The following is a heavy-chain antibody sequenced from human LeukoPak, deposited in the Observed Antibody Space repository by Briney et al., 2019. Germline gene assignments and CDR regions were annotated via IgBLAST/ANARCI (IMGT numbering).Heavy chain of an antibody. Sequence: GGSLRLSCAVSGFTFTTYNMNWVRQAPGKGLEWVSSISSRSSYMYYAESVKGRFTISRDNAKNSLYLQMDSLRAEDTAVYYCTRVPAVYGGALGDAFDIWGQGTMVTVSS. D-gene: IGHD4-23*01. CDR3: TRVPAVYGGALGDAFDI. J-gene: IGHJ3*02. CDR1: GFTFTTYN. CDR2: ISSRSSYM. V-gene: IGHV3-21*01.